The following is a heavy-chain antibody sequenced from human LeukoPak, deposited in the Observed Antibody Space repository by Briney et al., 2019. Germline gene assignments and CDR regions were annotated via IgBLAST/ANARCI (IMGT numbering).Heavy chain of an antibody. D-gene: IGHD3-3*01. CDR1: GGSFSGYY. CDR2: INHSGST. Sequence: SETLSLTCAVYGGSFSGYYRSWIRQPPGKGLEWIGEINHSGSTNYNPSLKSRVTISVDTSKNQFSLKLSSVTAADTAVYYCARGFPYYDFWSGYYTPTAPLDYWGQGTLVTVSS. CDR3: ARGFPYYDFWSGYYTPTAPLDY. V-gene: IGHV4-34*01. J-gene: IGHJ4*02.